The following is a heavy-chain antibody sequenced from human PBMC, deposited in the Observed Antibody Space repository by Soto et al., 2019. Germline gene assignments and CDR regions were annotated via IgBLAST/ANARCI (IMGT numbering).Heavy chain of an antibody. V-gene: IGHV3-23*01. D-gene: IGHD6-19*01. CDR3: AKLKVAGLLYLDY. CDR1: GFTFSSYA. Sequence: LRLSCAASGFTFSSYAMSWVRQAPGKGLEWVSAISGSGGSTYYADSVKGRITISRDNSKNTPYLQMNSLSAEDTAVYYCAKLKVAGLLYLDYWGHGALVTVSS. J-gene: IGHJ4*01. CDR2: ISGSGGST.